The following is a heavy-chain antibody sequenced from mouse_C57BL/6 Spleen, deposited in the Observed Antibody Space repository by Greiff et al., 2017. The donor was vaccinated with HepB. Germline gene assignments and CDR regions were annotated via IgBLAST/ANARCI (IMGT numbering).Heavy chain of an antibody. CDR2: INPNNGGT. D-gene: IGHD2-2*01. V-gene: IGHV1-26*01. J-gene: IGHJ2*01. CDR1: GYTFTDYY. CDR3: ERFGYDGYYFDY. Sequence: EVQLQQSGPELVKPGASVKISCKASGYTFTDYYMNWVKQSHGKSLEWIGDINPNNGGTSYNQKFKGKATLTVDKSSSTAYMELRSLTSEDSAVYYCERFGYDGYYFDYWGQGTTLTVSS.